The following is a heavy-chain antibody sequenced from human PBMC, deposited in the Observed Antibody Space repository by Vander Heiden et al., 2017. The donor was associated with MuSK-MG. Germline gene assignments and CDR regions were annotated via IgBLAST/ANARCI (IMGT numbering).Heavy chain of an antibody. CDR1: GFTFSSYA. J-gene: IGHJ4*02. V-gene: IGHV3-23*01. CDR3: AKVTYYYDSSGYYPFDY. CDR2: ISGSGGST. Sequence: EVQLLESGGGLVQPGGSLRLSCAASGFTFSSYAMGWVRQAPGKGLEWVSAISGSGGSTYYADSVKGRFTISRDNSKNTLYLQMNSLRAEDTAVYYCAKVTYYYDSSGYYPFDYWGQGTLVTVSS. D-gene: IGHD3-22*01.